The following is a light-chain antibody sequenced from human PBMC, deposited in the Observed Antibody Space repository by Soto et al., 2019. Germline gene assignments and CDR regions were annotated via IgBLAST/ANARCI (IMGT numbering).Light chain of an antibody. CDR2: GDT. Sequence: QSVLTQPPSVSGAPGQSVTISCTRSSSNIGAGYAVHWYQQLPGTAPKLLIYGDTNRPSGVPDRFSGSRSGTSASLAITGLQAEDEADYYCQSYDSSLSGPVIFGGGTKLTVL. CDR3: QSYDSSLSGPVI. V-gene: IGLV1-40*01. J-gene: IGLJ2*01. CDR1: SSNIGAGYA.